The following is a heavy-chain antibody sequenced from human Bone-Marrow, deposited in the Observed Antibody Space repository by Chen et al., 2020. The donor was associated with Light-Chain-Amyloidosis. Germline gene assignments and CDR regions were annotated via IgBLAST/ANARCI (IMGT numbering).Heavy chain of an antibody. CDR1: GFTFDDYA. V-gene: IGHV3-9*01. Sequence: RSLRLSXXXSGFTFDDYAMHWVRLVPGKGLEWVSGINWDIXFIDYAXXVKGRFTISRDNAXNSXXXXXXXXXXXXXXXXXXVKDVXXXXPSYFDYWGQGTLVTVSS. CDR3: VKDVXXXXPSYFDY. J-gene: IGHJ4*02. CDR2: INWDIXFI.